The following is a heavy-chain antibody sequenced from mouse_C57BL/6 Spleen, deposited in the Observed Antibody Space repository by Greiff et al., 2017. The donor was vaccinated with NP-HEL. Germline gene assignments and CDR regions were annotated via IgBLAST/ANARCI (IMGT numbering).Heavy chain of an antibody. V-gene: IGHV1-64*01. CDR3: ARLDDYSWFAY. CDR2: IHPNSGST. D-gene: IGHD2-4*01. CDR1: GYTFTSYW. Sequence: QVQLQQPGAELVKPGASVKLSCKASGYTFTSYWMQWVKQRPGQGLEWIGMIHPNSGSTNYNEKFKSKATLTVDKSSSTAYMQLSSLTSEDSAVYDCARLDDYSWFAYWGQGTLVTVSA. J-gene: IGHJ3*01.